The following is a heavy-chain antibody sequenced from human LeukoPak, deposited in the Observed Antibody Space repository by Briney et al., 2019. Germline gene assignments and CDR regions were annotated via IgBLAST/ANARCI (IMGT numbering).Heavy chain of an antibody. Sequence: GGSVTLSCAACGFTVSTNYMNWVRQAPGKGLEWVSVIYTGGTTYYADSVKGRFTLSRNNSKNTLYLQMNSLRAEDTAVYYCPRDSPEEYYYSIDVWGQRATVTVS. J-gene: IGHJ6*02. CDR2: IYTGGTT. CDR3: PRDSPEEYYYSIDV. D-gene: IGHD1-14*01. V-gene: IGHV3-53*01. CDR1: GFTVSTNY.